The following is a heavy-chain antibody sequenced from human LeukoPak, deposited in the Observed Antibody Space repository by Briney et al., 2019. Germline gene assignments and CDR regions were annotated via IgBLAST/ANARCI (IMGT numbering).Heavy chain of an antibody. D-gene: IGHD2-2*02. J-gene: IGHJ6*02. CDR1: GFTFSSYG. CDR3: AGGGCSSTSCYSYYYGMDV. V-gene: IGHV3-30*03. CDR2: ISYDGSNK. Sequence: GGSLRLSCAASGFTFSSYGMHWVRQAPGKGLEWVAVISYDGSNKYYADSVKGRFTTSRDNSKNTLYLQMNSLRAEDTAVYYCAGGGCSSTSCYSYYYGMDVWGQGTTVTVSS.